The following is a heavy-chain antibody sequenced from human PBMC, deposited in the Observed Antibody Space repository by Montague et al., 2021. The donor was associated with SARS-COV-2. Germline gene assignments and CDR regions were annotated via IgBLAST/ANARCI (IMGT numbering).Heavy chain of an antibody. CDR2: ISHHGADK. CDR1: GFTFSSYG. D-gene: IGHD3-10*01. V-gene: IGHV3-30*19. J-gene: IGHJ4*02. Sequence: SLRLSCAASGFTFSSYGMHWVRQAPGKGLEWVTVISHHGADKYYADSVKGRFITSRDNSKNMVYLQMDSLRAEDTAVYYCARAQYYHGTARPSEVDYWSQGTLVTVSS. CDR3: ARAQYYHGTARPSEVDY.